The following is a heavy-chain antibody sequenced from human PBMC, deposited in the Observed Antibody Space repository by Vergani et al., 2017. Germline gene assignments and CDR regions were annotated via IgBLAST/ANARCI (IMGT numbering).Heavy chain of an antibody. CDR3: ARDXSGSYYKYYYGMDV. CDR2: INPSGGST. CDR1: GYTFTSYY. V-gene: IGHV1-46*01. Sequence: QVQLVQSGAEVKKPGASVKVSCKASGYTFTSYYMHWVRQAPGQGLEWMGIINPSGGSTSYAQKFQGRVTMTRDTSTSTVYMELSSLRSEDTAVYYCARDXSGSYYKYYYGMDVWGQGTTVTVSS. J-gene: IGHJ6*02. D-gene: IGHD3-10*01.